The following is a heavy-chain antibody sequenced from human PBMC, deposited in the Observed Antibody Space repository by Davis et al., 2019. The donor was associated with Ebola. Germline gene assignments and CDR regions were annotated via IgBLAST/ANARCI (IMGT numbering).Heavy chain of an antibody. D-gene: IGHD7-27*01. J-gene: IGHJ2*01. CDR2: TYYRSKWYN. Sequence: MPSETLSLTCAISGDSVSTNSATWNWIRQSPSRGLEWLGRTYYRSKWYNEYAPFVKSRITFDADTSKNQFSLHLNSVTPEDTAVYYCARGLGRHFDLWGRGTLVTVSS. CDR1: GDSVSTNSAT. CDR3: ARGLGRHFDL. V-gene: IGHV6-1*01.